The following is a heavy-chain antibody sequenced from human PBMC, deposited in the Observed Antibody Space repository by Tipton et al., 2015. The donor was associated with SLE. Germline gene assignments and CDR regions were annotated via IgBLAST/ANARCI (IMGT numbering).Heavy chain of an antibody. Sequence: GLVKPSETLSLTCTVSGGSISSYYWSWIRQPPGKGLEWIGYIYYSGSTNYNPSLKSRVTISADTSKNQFSLKLSSVTAADTAVYYCARGGAITMGQGEVDYWGQGTLVTVSS. CDR3: ARGGAITMGQGEVDY. CDR2: IYYSGST. V-gene: IGHV4-59*12. D-gene: IGHD3-10*01. J-gene: IGHJ4*02. CDR1: GGSISSYY.